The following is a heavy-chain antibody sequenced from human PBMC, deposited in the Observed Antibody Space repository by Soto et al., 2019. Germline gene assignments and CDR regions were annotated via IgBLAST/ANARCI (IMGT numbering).Heavy chain of an antibody. CDR2: IYDTGST. Sequence: SETLSLTCTVSGDSISHYYWSWIRQPPGKGLEWIGNIYDTGSTNYNPSLKSRVTISIDTSKNQFSLRLTSVTAADTAVYYCATHPPYGPLDHWGQGTLVTVSS. V-gene: IGHV4-59*08. J-gene: IGHJ4*02. CDR1: GDSISHYY. CDR3: ATHPPYGPLDH. D-gene: IGHD4-17*01.